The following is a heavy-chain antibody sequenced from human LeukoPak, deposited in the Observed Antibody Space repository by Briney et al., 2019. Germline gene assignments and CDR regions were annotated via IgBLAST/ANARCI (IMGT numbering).Heavy chain of an antibody. CDR2: FDPEDGET. J-gene: IGHJ2*01. D-gene: IGHD3-9*01. V-gene: IGHV1-24*01. CDR3: ATKLDILTGYSNWYFGL. Sequence: ASVKVSCKVSGYTLTELSMHWVRQAPGKGLEWMGGFDPEDGETIYAQKFQGRVTMTEDTSTDTAYMELSSLRSEDTAVYYCATKLDILTGYSNWYFGLWGRGTLVTVSS. CDR1: GYTLTELS.